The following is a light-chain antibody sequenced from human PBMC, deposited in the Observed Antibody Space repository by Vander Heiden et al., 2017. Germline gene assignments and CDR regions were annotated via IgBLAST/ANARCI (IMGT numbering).Light chain of an antibody. CDR2: AAC. Sequence: DIQMTQSPSSLSASVGGTVTITCRSSQTISTYINLSQQKPEKAPTFLISAACSLHTGVPSRFSGSGSGADFPLTISTLPPADLAHYFCKRTYSDSWMCGLGTEVEI. CDR1: QTISTY. V-gene: IGKV1-39*01. CDR3: KRTYSDSWM. J-gene: IGKJ1*01.